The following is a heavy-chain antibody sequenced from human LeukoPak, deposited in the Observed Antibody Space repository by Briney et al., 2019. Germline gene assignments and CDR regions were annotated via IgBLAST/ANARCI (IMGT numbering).Heavy chain of an antibody. V-gene: IGHV4-39*07. CDR2: IFYKGSR. CDR3: ARLYDSSGYTNWLDP. J-gene: IGHJ5*02. CDR1: GGSVSSNTYY. Sequence: SETLSLTCTVSGGSVSSNTYYWGWIRQPPGKGLEWIGSIFYKGSRYYNPSLKSRVTISVDTSKNQFSLKVSSVTAADTAVYYCARLYDSSGYTNWLDPWGQGTLVTVSS. D-gene: IGHD3-22*01.